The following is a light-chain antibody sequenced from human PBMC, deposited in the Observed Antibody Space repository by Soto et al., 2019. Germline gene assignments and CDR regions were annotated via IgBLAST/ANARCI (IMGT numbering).Light chain of an antibody. CDR1: SSNIGGNA. CDR3: AAWDDRLNGYV. J-gene: IGLJ1*01. V-gene: IGLV1-44*01. CDR2: SNN. Sequence: QSALTHPPSASGTPGHRVTIACSGSSSNIGGNAVNWYQQLPGTPPKLLIYSNNQRPSGVPDRFSGSKSGTSASLAISGLQSEDEADYYCAAWDDRLNGYVFGTGTKVTVL.